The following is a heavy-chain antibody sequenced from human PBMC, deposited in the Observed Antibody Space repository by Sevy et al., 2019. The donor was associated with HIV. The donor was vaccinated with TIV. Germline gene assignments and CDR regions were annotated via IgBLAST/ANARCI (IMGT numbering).Heavy chain of an antibody. CDR1: GGSFSGYY. J-gene: IGHJ4*02. D-gene: IGHD3-3*01. V-gene: IGHV4-34*01. CDR2: INHSGST. Sequence: SETLSLTCAVYGGSFSGYYWSWIRQPPGKGLEWIGEINHSGSTNYNPSLKSRVTISVDTSKNQFSLELSSVTAADTAVYYCAREGGFTIFGVVIRGRPFDYWGQGTLVTVSS. CDR3: AREGGFTIFGVVIRGRPFDY.